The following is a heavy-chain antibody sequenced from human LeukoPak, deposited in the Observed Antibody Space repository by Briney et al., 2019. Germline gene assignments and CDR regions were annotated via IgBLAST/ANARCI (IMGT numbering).Heavy chain of an antibody. CDR2: ISCSSSYI. D-gene: IGHD3-22*01. J-gene: IGHJ5*02. CDR1: GFTFSSYS. V-gene: IGHV3-21*01. CDR3: ARDFRWYYYDSSGYLGSNWFDP. Sequence: GGSLRLSCAASGFTFSSYSMNWVRQAPGKVLEWVSSISCSSSYIYYADSVKGRFTISRDNAKNSLYLQMNSLRAEDTAVYYCARDFRWYYYDSSGYLGSNWFDPWGQGTLVTVSS.